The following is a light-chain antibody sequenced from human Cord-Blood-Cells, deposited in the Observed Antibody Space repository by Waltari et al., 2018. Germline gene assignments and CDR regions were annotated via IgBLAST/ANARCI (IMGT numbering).Light chain of an antibody. J-gene: IGKJ1*01. CDR1: QSISSY. CDR3: QQSYSTPT. CDR2: AAS. V-gene: IGKV1-39*01. Sequence: DIQMTQSPSSLSASVGDRVPITCRASQSISSYLNWYKQKPGKAPKLLIYAASSLQSGGPSRFSGSGSGTDFTLTISSLQPEDFATYYGQQSYSTPTFGQGTKVESK.